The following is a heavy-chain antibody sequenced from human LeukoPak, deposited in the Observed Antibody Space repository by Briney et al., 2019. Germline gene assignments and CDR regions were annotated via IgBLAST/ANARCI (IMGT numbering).Heavy chain of an antibody. V-gene: IGHV3-74*01. CDR2: INSDGSST. CDR1: GFTFSSYW. D-gene: IGHD2-21*02. Sequence: GGSLRLSCAASGFTFSSYWMHWVRQAPGEGLVWVSRINSDGSSTSYADSVKGRFTISRDNAKNTLYLQMNSLRGEGTALYYCTRGEDCGGDCPRDYWGQGTPVTVPS. CDR3: TRGEDCGGDCPRDY. J-gene: IGHJ4*02.